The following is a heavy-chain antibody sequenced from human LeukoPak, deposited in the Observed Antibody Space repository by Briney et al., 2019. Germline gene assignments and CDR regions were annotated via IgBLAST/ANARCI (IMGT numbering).Heavy chain of an antibody. Sequence: GGSLRLSCAASAFNFNVYGMHWVRQAPGKGLEWVAFIRYDGINEFYADSVKGRFTISRDNSKNTVYLQMNSLRPEDTAVYYCAKRRGSYSDTPVGSFGSWGQGTQVTVS. V-gene: IGHV3-30*02. CDR1: AFNFNVYG. CDR3: AKRRGSYSDTPVGSFGS. CDR2: IRYDGINE. D-gene: IGHD4-17*01. J-gene: IGHJ4*02.